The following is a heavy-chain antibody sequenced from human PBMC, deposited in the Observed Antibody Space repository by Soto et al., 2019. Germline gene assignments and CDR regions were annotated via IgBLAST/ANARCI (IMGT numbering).Heavy chain of an antibody. Sequence: GGSLRLSCAASGFTFRTYFMHWVRQAPGKGLEWMATISYDGSNKHYADSVRGRFTISRDNSKNTLYLQINSPRPGDTAVYYCVKVGVAHCGGDCYSDYWGQGTLVTVSS. CDR3: VKVGVAHCGGDCYSDY. J-gene: IGHJ4*02. V-gene: IGHV3-30*18. D-gene: IGHD2-21*02. CDR2: ISYDGSNK. CDR1: GFTFRTYF.